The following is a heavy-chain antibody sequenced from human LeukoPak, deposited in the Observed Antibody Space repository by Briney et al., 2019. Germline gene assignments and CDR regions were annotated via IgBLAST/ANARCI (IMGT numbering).Heavy chain of an antibody. CDR3: ATRPQRGYCSGGSCYVPFDY. Sequence: GGSLRLSCAASGFTFSSYAMHWVRQAPGKGLEWVAVISYDGSNKYYADSVKGRFTISRDNAKNSLYLQMNSLRAEGTAVYYCATRPQRGYCSGGSCYVPFDYWGQGTLVTVSS. V-gene: IGHV3-30*04. J-gene: IGHJ4*02. D-gene: IGHD2-15*01. CDR2: ISYDGSNK. CDR1: GFTFSSYA.